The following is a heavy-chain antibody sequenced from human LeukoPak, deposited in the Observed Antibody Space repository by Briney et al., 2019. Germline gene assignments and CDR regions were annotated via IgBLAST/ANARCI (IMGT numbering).Heavy chain of an antibody. J-gene: IGHJ4*02. Sequence: SVKVSCKASGGTFSSYDITWVRQAPGQGLEWMGGIIPSIGTANYAQKFQGRVTFTTDQSTSTAYMELRSLGSEDTAVYYCARGGPATVLYFDYWGQGTLVTVSS. CDR2: IIPSIGTA. V-gene: IGHV1-69*05. CDR1: GGTFSSYD. CDR3: ARGGPATVLYFDY. D-gene: IGHD4-17*01.